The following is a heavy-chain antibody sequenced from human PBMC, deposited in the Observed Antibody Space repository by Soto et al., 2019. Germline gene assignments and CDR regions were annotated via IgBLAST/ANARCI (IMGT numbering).Heavy chain of an antibody. CDR1: GFTFSSYW. CDR2: IKQDGSEK. J-gene: IGHJ6*02. Sequence: VGSLRLSCAASGFTFSSYWMSWVRQAPGKGLEWVANIKQDGSEKYYVDSVKGRFTISRDNAKNSLYLQMNSLRAEDTAVYYCARGESGWYSYYYYGMDVWGQGTTVTVSS. V-gene: IGHV3-7*01. CDR3: ARGESGWYSYYYYGMDV. D-gene: IGHD6-19*01.